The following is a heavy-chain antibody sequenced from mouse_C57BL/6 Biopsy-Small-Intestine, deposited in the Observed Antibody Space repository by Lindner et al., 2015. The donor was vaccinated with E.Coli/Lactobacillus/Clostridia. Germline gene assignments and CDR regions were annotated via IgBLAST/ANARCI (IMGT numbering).Heavy chain of an antibody. D-gene: IGHD1-3*01. CDR3: ARAALKWFREWYFDY. J-gene: IGHJ2*01. Sequence: SVKVSCKASGYTFTGNYIHWVRQAPGQGLEWLGRINPNSGAANYAQRFQGRVTMTRDTSTSTAYMELRSLRSDDTAVYYCARAALKWFREWYFDYWGQGTLVTVSS. V-gene: IGHV1-53*01. CDR2: INPNSGAA. CDR1: GYTFTGNY.